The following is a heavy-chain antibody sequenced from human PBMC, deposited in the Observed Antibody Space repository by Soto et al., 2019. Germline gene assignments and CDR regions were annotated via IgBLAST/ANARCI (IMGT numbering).Heavy chain of an antibody. J-gene: IGHJ6*02. CDR2: ISSSGSTI. CDR3: ARALNTQVGGLDV. D-gene: IGHD3-16*01. CDR1: GFTFSSYE. Sequence: TGGSLRLSCAASGFTFSSYEMNWVRQAPGKGLEWVSYISSSGSTIYYADSVKGRFTISRDNAKNSLYLQMNSLRAEDTAVYYCARALNTQVGGLDVWGQGTTVTVSS. V-gene: IGHV3-48*03.